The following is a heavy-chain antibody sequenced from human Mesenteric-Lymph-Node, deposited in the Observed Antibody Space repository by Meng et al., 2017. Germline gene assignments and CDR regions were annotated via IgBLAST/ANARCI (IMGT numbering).Heavy chain of an antibody. V-gene: IGHV1-8*02. CDR2: MNPNSGNT. CDR3: ARSSGGADRDKKSFDY. CDR1: GYTFTSYD. D-gene: IGHD5-24*01. J-gene: IGHJ4*02. Sequence: ASVKVSCKASGYTFTSYDINWVRQATGQGLEWMGWMNPNSGNTGYSQKFQGRVTMTRNISLDTAYMELSSLRSEDTAVYYCARSSGGADRDKKSFDYWGQGALVTVSS.